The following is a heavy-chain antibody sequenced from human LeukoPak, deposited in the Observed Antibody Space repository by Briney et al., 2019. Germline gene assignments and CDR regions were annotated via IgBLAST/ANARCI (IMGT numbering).Heavy chain of an antibody. Sequence: GGSLRLSCAASGFTFSSYWMSWVRQAPGKGLEWVANIKQDGSEKYYVDSVKGRFTISRDNAKNSLYLQMNSLRAEDTAVYYCARRLRFSPYYMDVWGKGTTVTVSS. CDR3: ARRLRFSPYYMDV. D-gene: IGHD3-3*01. CDR1: GFTFSSYW. CDR2: IKQDGSEK. V-gene: IGHV3-7*01. J-gene: IGHJ6*03.